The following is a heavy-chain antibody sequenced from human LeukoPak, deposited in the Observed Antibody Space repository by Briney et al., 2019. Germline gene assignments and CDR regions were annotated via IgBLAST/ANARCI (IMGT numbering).Heavy chain of an antibody. Sequence: GGSLRLSCAASGFTFSSYSMNWVRQAPGKGLEWVSYISSSSTIYYADSVKGRFTISRDNAKNSLYLQMNSLRAEDTAVYYCARDPPDYYDSSGYHYFDYWGQGTLVTVSS. D-gene: IGHD3-22*01. CDR2: ISSSSTI. CDR3: ARDPPDYYDSSGYHYFDY. V-gene: IGHV3-48*04. CDR1: GFTFSSYS. J-gene: IGHJ4*02.